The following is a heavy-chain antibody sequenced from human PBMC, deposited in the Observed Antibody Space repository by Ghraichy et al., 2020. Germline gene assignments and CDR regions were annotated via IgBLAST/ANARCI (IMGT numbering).Heavy chain of an antibody. V-gene: IGHV3-23*01. CDR2: ISGSGGST. Sequence: GGSRRLSCAASGFTFSSYAMSWVRQAPGKGLEWVSAISGSGGSTYYADSVKGRFTISRDNSKNTLYLQMNSLRAEDTAVYYCAKFRAAAGTRWFDPWGQGTLVTVSS. CDR3: AKFRAAAGTRWFDP. J-gene: IGHJ5*02. CDR1: GFTFSSYA. D-gene: IGHD6-13*01.